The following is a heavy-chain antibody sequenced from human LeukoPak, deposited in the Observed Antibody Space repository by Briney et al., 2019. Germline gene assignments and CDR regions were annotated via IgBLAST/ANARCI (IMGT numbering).Heavy chain of an antibody. D-gene: IGHD2-2*01. CDR3: ARASQLLFYGAFDI. CDR1: GYSFTSYW. CDR2: IYPGDSDT. V-gene: IGHV5-51*01. Sequence: GESLKISCKGFGYSFTSYWIVWVRQMPGKGLEWMGIIYPGDSDTRYSPSFQGQVTISADKSISTAYLQWSSLKASHTAMYYCARASQLLFYGAFDIWGQGTMVTVSS. J-gene: IGHJ3*02.